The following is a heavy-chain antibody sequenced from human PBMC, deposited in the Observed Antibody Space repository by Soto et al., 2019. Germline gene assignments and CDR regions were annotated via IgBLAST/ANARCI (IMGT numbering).Heavy chain of an antibody. J-gene: IGHJ4*02. CDR2: ITPTLNIA. D-gene: IGHD1-26*01. Sequence: QLQLVQSGAEVREPGSSVKVSCKASGGTFSSYTVIWVRQAPGQGLEWMGGITPTLNIAKYAEKIQGRVTITADESTSTVNMHLSSLKSDDTAVYFCARGYYSGSNPSSFDYWGQGTLVAVSS. CDR1: GGTFSSYT. CDR3: ARGYYSGSNPSSFDY. V-gene: IGHV1-69*01.